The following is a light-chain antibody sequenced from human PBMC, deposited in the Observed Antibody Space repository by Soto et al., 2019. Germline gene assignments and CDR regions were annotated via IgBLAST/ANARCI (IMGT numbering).Light chain of an antibody. J-gene: IGKJ1*01. CDR3: QQYNNYPWT. V-gene: IGKV1-5*03. CDR1: QSISSW. CDR2: KAS. Sequence: DIQMTQSPSTLSASVGDRVTITCRASQSISSWLAWYQQKPGKAPKLLIYKASSLESGVPSRFSGSGSGTEVTLTISSLQPDEFATYYCQQYNNYPWTFGQGTKVEIK.